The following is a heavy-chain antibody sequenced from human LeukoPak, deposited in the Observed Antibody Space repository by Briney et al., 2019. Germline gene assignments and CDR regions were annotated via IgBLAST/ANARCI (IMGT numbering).Heavy chain of an antibody. CDR1: GGSISSYY. J-gene: IGHJ4*02. V-gene: IGHV4-59*01. D-gene: IGHD4-17*01. Sequence: SETLSPTCTVSGGSISSYYWSWIRQPPGKGLEWIGYIYYSGSTNYNPSLKSRVTISVDTSKSQFSLKLSSVTAADTAVYYCARLRSGDYSSFDYWGQGTLVTVSS. CDR3: ARLRSGDYSSFDY. CDR2: IYYSGST.